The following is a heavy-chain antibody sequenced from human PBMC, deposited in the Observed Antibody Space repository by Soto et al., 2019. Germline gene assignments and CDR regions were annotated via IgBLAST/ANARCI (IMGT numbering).Heavy chain of an antibody. CDR2: IYYSGST. J-gene: IGHJ3*02. CDR1: GGSISSYY. V-gene: IGHV4-59*08. Sequence: PSETLSLTCTVSGGSISSYYWSWIRQPPGKGLEWIGYIYYSGSTNYNPSLKSRVTISVDTSKNQFSLKLSSVTAADTAVYYCARHAVIRNYDILTGYVNDAFDIWGQGTMVTVSS. D-gene: IGHD3-9*01. CDR3: ARHAVIRNYDILTGYVNDAFDI.